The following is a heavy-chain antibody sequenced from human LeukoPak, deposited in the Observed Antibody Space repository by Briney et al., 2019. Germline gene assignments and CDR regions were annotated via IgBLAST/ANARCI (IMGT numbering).Heavy chain of an antibody. CDR2: IYHSGST. V-gene: IGHV4-59*01. CDR3: ATGYSSTRYYFDY. CDR1: GDSISSYY. D-gene: IGHD6-13*01. Sequence: SETLSLTCTVSGDSISSYYWSWTRQPPGKGLEWIGYIYHSGSTNYNPSLKSRVTISADTSKDQFSLKLASVTAADTAVYYCATGYSSTRYYFDYWGQGTLVTVSS. J-gene: IGHJ4*02.